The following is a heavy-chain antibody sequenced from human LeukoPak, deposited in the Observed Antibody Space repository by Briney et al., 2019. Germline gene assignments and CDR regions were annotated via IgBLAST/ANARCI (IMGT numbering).Heavy chain of an antibody. CDR1: GFTFSSYG. D-gene: IGHD6-6*01. CDR2: ISSSSSYI. J-gene: IGHJ4*02. Sequence: GGSLGLSCAASGFTFSSYGMNWVRQAPGKGLEWVSSISSSSSYIYYADSVKGRFTISRDNAKNSLYLQMNSLRAEDTAVYYCARDYFRTEYSSSYDYWGQGTLVTVSS. V-gene: IGHV3-21*01. CDR3: ARDYFRTEYSSSYDY.